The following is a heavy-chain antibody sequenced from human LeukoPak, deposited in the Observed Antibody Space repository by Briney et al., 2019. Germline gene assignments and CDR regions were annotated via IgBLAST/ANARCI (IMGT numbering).Heavy chain of an antibody. Sequence: GASVKVSCKPTGYSFTTYAMNWVRQAPGQGLEWMGWINTNTGNPTYAQGFTGRFVFSLDTSVSTAYLQISSLKAEDTAVYYCARAPMTTVMPTITGHYYYMDVWGKGTTVNVSS. CDR2: INTNTGNP. CDR1: GYSFTTYA. CDR3: ARAPMTTVMPTITGHYYYMDV. V-gene: IGHV7-4-1*02. J-gene: IGHJ6*03. D-gene: IGHD4-11*01.